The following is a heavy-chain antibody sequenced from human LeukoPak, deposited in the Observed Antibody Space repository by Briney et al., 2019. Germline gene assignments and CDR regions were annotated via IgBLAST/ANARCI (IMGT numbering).Heavy chain of an antibody. CDR1: GYTFTIYG. V-gene: IGHV1-18*01. D-gene: IGHD5-24*01. CDR3: ARELKDGYKDWVDP. Sequence: GASVKVSSKASGYTFTIYGISWVRQAPGQGLEWMGWISAYNGNTNYAQKLQGRVTMTTDTSTSTAYMELRSLRSEDTAVYYCARELKDGYKDWVDPWGQGTLVTVSS. J-gene: IGHJ5*02. CDR2: ISAYNGNT.